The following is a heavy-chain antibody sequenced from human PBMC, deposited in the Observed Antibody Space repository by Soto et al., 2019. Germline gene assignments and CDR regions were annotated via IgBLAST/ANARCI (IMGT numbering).Heavy chain of an antibody. CDR2: ISSSSNYI. CDR1: GFTFSSYS. CDR3: PNNHY. J-gene: IGHJ4*02. Sequence: GGSLILSCASSGFTFSSYSMNWVRQAPGKGLEWVSSISSSSNYIYSADSEKSRSTISRANANNSLYLKINSLIAEDTTGYYCPNNHYWGQGTLVTVSS. V-gene: IGHV3-21*04. D-gene: IGHD1-20*01.